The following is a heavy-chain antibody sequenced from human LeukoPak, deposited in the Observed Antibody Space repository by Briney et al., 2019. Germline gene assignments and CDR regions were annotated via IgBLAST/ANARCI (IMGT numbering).Heavy chain of an antibody. CDR2: INPSGGST. D-gene: IGHD1-7*01. CDR1: GYTFTSYY. V-gene: IGHV1-46*01. CDR3: ARVGQYNWNYGVWFDP. Sequence: ASVKVSCKASGYTFTSYYMHWVRQAPGQGLEWMGIINPSGGSTSYAQKFQGRVTMTRDTSTSTVYMELSSLRSEDTAVYYCARVGQYNWNYGVWFDPWGQGTLVTVSS. J-gene: IGHJ5*02.